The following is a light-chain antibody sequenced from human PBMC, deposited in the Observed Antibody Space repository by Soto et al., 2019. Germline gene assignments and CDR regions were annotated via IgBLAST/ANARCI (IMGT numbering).Light chain of an antibody. CDR1: QSVSSY. Sequence: IVLTQSPATLSLSPGERATLSWRASQSVSSYLAWYQQKPGQAPRLLIYDASNRATGIPARFSGSGSGTDFTLTISSLAPEDFAVYYCQQRINWPLTFGGGTKVEIK. V-gene: IGKV3-11*01. J-gene: IGKJ4*01. CDR3: QQRINWPLT. CDR2: DAS.